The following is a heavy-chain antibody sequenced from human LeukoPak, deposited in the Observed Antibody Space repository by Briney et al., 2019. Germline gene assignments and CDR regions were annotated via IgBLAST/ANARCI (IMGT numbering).Heavy chain of an antibody. D-gene: IGHD6-19*01. V-gene: IGHV3-9*01. J-gene: IGHJ3*02. CDR3: AKDLGSSGWHRGAFDI. Sequence: GRSLRLSCAASVFAFDDYAMNWVRQAPGQGLGWVSGISWYSGSIGYADSVKGRFTISRDNAKTSLYLQMNSLRAEDTALYYCAKDLGSSGWHRGAFDIWGQGKMVTVSS. CDR1: VFAFDDYA. CDR2: ISWYSGSI.